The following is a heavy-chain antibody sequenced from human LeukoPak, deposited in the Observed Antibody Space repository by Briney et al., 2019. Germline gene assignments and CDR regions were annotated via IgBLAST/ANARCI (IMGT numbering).Heavy chain of an antibody. Sequence: ASVKVSCKASGGTFSSYAISWVRQAPGQGLEWMGWISAYNGNTNYAQKLQGRVTMTTDTSTSTAYMELRSLRSDDTAVYYCLSSGWPFDYWGQGTLVTVSS. CDR3: LSSGWPFDY. CDR2: ISAYNGNT. CDR1: GGTFSSYA. D-gene: IGHD6-19*01. J-gene: IGHJ4*02. V-gene: IGHV1-18*01.